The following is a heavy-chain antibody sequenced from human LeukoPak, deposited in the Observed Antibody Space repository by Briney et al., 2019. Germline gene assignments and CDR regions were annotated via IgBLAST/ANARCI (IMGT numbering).Heavy chain of an antibody. D-gene: IGHD3-16*01. V-gene: IGHV3-7*01. J-gene: IGHJ4*02. CDR2: IKQDRSEK. CDR1: RFTFSSYW. Sequence: HSGGSLRLSCAASRFTFSSYWMSWVRQAPGKGLEWVANIKQDRSEKYYVDSVKGRFTISRDDAKNSLYLQMNSLRDEDTAVYYCARIMITFGGVHLPLDYWGQGTLVTVSS. CDR3: ARIMITFGGVHLPLDY.